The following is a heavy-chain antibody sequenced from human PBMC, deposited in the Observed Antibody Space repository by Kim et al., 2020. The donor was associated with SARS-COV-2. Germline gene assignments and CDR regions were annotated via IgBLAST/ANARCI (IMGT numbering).Heavy chain of an antibody. CDR2: VSGSGGST. Sequence: GGSLRLSCAASGFTFSSYAMSWVRPAPGKGPEWVSLVSGSGGSTYHADSVKGRFAISRDNSKKTLYLQMNSLRAEDTALYYCAKGESNKGSFFDYWGQG. J-gene: IGHJ4*02. D-gene: IGHD3-16*02. CDR1: GFTFSSYA. CDR3: AKGESNKGSFFDY. V-gene: IGHV3-23*01.